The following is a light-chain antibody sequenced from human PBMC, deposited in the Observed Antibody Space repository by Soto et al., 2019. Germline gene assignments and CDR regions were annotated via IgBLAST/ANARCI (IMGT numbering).Light chain of an antibody. J-gene: IGKJ4*01. Sequence: EIVMTQSPDPLSVSQGERATLSCWASQSVSSNLAWYQQKPGQAPRLLIYDVSTRATGIPTRFSGSGSGTEFTLTISSLQSEDFAAYYCQQYNNWPLTFGGGTKVDI. V-gene: IGKV3D-15*01. CDR1: QSVSSN. CDR3: QQYNNWPLT. CDR2: DVS.